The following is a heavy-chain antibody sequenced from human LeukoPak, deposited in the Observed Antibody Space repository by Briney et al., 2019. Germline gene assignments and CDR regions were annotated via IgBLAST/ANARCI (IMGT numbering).Heavy chain of an antibody. D-gene: IGHD5-18*01. J-gene: IGHJ4*02. Sequence: GRSLRLSCAASGFTFSSYGMHWVRQAPGKGLEWVAVISYDGSNKYYADSVKGRFTICRDNSKNTLYLQMNSLRAEDTAVYYCAKDRRIQLLGGYFDYWGQGTLVTVSS. CDR3: AKDRRIQLLGGYFDY. V-gene: IGHV3-30*18. CDR1: GFTFSSYG. CDR2: ISYDGSNK.